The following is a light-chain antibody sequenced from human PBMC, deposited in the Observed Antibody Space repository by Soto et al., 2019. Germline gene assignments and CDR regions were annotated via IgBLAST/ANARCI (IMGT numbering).Light chain of an antibody. CDR2: RSD. Sequence: QSVLTQSPSVSGTPGQRVTMSCSGSRSNIANNNVYWYQHLPGTAPKLLIFRSDQRPSGVPDRFSGSKSGTSASLAISGLRSEDEADYYGAAWDDSLSGVLFGGGTKLTVL. CDR3: AAWDDSLSGVL. V-gene: IGLV1-47*01. CDR1: RSNIANNN. J-gene: IGLJ3*02.